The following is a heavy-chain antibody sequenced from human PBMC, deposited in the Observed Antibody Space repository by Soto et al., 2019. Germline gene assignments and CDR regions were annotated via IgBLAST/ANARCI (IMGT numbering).Heavy chain of an antibody. V-gene: IGHV3-49*04. CDR1: GFTFGDYA. CDR3: TRLREYYYYGMDV. J-gene: IGHJ6*02. D-gene: IGHD1-26*01. Sequence: GGSLRLSCTASGFTFGDYAMSWVRQAPGKGLEWVGFIRSNAYGGTTEYAASVKGRFTISRDDSKSIAYLQMNSLKTEDTAVYYCTRLREYYYYGMDVWGQGTTVTVSS. CDR2: IRSNAYGGTT.